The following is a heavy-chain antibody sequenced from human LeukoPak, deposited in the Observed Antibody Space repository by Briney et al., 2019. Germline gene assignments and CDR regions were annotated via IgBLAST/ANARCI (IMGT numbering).Heavy chain of an antibody. V-gene: IGHV4-34*01. CDR1: VGSLSGYW. CDR3: ARGGGKKSVF. CDR2: INYSGST. J-gene: IGHJ4*02. D-gene: IGHD4-23*01. Sequence: KPSETLSLTCAVYVGSLSGYWWSWIRQPPGKGLEWIGEINYSGSTNYNPSLKSRVTISVDTSNNQFSLRVSSVTAADTAVYYCARGGGKKSVFGGQGTLVTVSS.